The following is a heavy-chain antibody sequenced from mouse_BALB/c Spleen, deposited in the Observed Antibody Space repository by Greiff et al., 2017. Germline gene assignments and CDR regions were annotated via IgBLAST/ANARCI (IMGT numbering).Heavy chain of an antibody. D-gene: IGHD1-1*01. CDR1: GFDFSRYW. CDR2: INPDSSTI. Sequence: ASGFDFSRYWMSWVRQAPGKGLEWIGEINPDSSTINYTPSLKDKFIISRDNAKNTLYLQMSKVRSEDTALYYCARPAGSTALYYFDYWGQGTTLTVSS. CDR3: ARPAGSTALYYFDY. J-gene: IGHJ2*01. V-gene: IGHV4-1*02.